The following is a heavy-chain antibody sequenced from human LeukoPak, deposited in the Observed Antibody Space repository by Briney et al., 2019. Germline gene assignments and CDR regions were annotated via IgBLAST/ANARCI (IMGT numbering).Heavy chain of an antibody. CDR2: INSDGSST. V-gene: IGHV3-74*03. CDR3: ARQYSYDSSGYYPWDY. Sequence: GGSLRLSCAASGFKFSSHWMNWVRQAPGKGLVWVSRINSDGSSTTYADSVKGRFTISRDNAKNTLYLQMNSLRAEDTAMYYCARQYSYDSSGYYPWDYWGQGTLVTVSS. J-gene: IGHJ4*02. CDR1: GFKFSSHW. D-gene: IGHD3-22*01.